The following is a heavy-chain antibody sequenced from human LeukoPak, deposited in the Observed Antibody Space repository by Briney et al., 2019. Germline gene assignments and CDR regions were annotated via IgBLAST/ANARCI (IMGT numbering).Heavy chain of an antibody. V-gene: IGHV3-21*01. CDR1: GFPFSSDT. D-gene: IGHD3-16*01. CDR3: AWGADLSATDY. J-gene: IGHJ4*02. Sequence: GGSLRLSREVSGFPFSSDTTHWVRQAPGKGLEWVSSISSSSSYIYYADSVKGRFTISRDNAKNSLYLQMNSLRAEDTAVYYCAWGADLSATDYWGQGTLVTVSS. CDR2: ISSSSSYI.